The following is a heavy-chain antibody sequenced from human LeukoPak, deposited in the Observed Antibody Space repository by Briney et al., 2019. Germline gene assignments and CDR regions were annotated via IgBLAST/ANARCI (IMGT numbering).Heavy chain of an antibody. J-gene: IGHJ5*02. CDR1: GWSFNDYY. D-gene: IGHD2-2*01. CDR3: ARGQVPAARGYNWFDP. V-gene: IGHV4-34*01. Sequence: SETLSLTCAVYGWSFNDYYWNWVRQPPGTGLARFGEINARGDTNYNPSLKSRVTISVDSSKNQFSLTLTSMIAADTAIYYCARGQVPAARGYNWFDPWGQGTLVTVSS. CDR2: INARGDT.